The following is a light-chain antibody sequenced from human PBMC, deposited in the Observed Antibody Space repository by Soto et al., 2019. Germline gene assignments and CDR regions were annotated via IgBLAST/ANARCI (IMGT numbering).Light chain of an antibody. CDR1: QSISSW. CDR2: DAS. CDR3: QHYNSYSEA. J-gene: IGKJ1*01. V-gene: IGKV1-5*01. Sequence: DIQMTQSPSTLSASVGDRVTITCRASQSISSWLAWYQQKPGKAPKLLSYDASSLESGVPSRFSGSGSGTEFTLTTSSLQPDDFETYYCQHYNSYSEAFGQGTKVDIK.